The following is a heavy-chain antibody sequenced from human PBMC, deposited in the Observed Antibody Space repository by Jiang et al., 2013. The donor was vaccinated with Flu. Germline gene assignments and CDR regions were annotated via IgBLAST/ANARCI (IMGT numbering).Heavy chain of an antibody. Sequence: YGPGLVKPSETLSLTCTVSGGSISSSSYYWGWIRQPSGKGLEWIGSIYYSGSTYYNPSLKSRVTISVDTSKNQFSLKLSSVTAADTAVYYCARLGRWFGDSPSPWGQGTLVTVSS. V-gene: IGHV4-39*01. D-gene: IGHD3-10*01. J-gene: IGHJ5*02. CDR2: IYYSGST. CDR1: GGSISSSSYY. CDR3: ARLGRWFGDSPSP.